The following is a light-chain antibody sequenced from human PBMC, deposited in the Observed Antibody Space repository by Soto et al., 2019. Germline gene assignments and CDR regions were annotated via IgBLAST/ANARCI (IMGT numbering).Light chain of an antibody. CDR3: QQYGSAPYT. CDR2: GAS. CDR1: QSVSSSY. V-gene: IGKV3-20*01. J-gene: IGKJ2*01. Sequence: EIVLTQSPGTLSLSPGERATLSCRASQSVSSSYLAGYQQKPGQAPRLLIYGASSWATGIPDRFSGSGSGTDFPLTISRLEVEDFAVYYCQQYGSAPYTFGQGTKLEIK.